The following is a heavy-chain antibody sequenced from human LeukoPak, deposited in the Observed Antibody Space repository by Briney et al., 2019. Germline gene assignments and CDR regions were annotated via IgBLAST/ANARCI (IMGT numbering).Heavy chain of an antibody. CDR2: IYIDGIT. J-gene: IGHJ6*02. V-gene: IGHV4-39*02. Sequence: PSETLSLTCTVSGGSIRTDGSYWAWIRQPPGKGLEWIGSIYIDGITHYNSSLQSRVTLSIDTSKNHFSLRLTSVIAADTAVFYCARLFTRAWEYRYGMDVWGQGTAVTVSS. D-gene: IGHD1-26*01. CDR1: GGSIRTDGSY. CDR3: ARLFTRAWEYRYGMDV.